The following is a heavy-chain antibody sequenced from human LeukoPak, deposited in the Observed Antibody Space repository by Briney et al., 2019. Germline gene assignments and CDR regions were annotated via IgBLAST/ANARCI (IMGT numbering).Heavy chain of an antibody. D-gene: IGHD6-13*01. J-gene: IGHJ5*02. V-gene: IGHV1-46*01. CDR3: ARADSYSSSWYGIHFVNNWFDP. Sequence: ASVKVSCRASGYTFTSYYMHWVRQAPGQGLEWMGIINPSGGSTSYAQKFQGRVTMARDTSTSTAYMELRSLRSDDTAVYYCARADSYSSSWYGIHFVNNWFDPWGQGTLVTVSS. CDR2: INPSGGST. CDR1: GYTFTSYY.